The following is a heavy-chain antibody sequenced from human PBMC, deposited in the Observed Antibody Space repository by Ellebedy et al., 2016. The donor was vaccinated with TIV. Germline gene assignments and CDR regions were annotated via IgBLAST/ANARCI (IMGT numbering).Heavy chain of an antibody. Sequence: GESLKISCAASGFPFISYAMTWVRRAPGKGLEWVAIMSFDGSDVNYADSVKGRFTISRDNSKNRLYLQMTSLSAEDTAVYYCARDSRPNIGSLWGQGTLVSVSS. D-gene: IGHD2/OR15-2a*01. CDR3: ARDSRPNIGSL. CDR1: GFPFISYA. CDR2: MSFDGSDV. V-gene: IGHV3-33*08. J-gene: IGHJ4*02.